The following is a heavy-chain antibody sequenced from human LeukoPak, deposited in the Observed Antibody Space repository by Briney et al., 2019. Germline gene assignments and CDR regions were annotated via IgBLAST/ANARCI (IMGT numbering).Heavy chain of an antibody. V-gene: IGHV4-61*02. CDR3: ARDHGYCSSTSCSNWFDP. CDR2: IYTSGST. CDR1: GGSISSGSYY. Sequence: SETLSLTCTVSGGSISSGSYYWGWIRQPAGKGLEWIGRIYTSGSTNYNPSLKSRVTISVDTSKNQFSLKLSSVTAADTAVYYCARDHGYCSSTSCSNWFDPWGQGTLVTVSS. D-gene: IGHD2-2*01. J-gene: IGHJ5*02.